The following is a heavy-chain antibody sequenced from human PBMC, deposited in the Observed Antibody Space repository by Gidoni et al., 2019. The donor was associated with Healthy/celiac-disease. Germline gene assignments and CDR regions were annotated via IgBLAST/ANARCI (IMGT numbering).Heavy chain of an antibody. CDR2: INNSGST. V-gene: IGHV4-34*01. Sequence: QQWGAGLLKPSETLSLTCAVYGGSFSGYYWSWIRQPPGKGLEWIGEINNSGSTNYNPSLKSRGTISVDTSKNQFSLKLSSVTAADTAVYYCAREPKKGVAARHYFDYWGQGTLVTVSS. D-gene: IGHD6-6*01. CDR3: AREPKKGVAARHYFDY. CDR1: GGSFSGYY. J-gene: IGHJ4*02.